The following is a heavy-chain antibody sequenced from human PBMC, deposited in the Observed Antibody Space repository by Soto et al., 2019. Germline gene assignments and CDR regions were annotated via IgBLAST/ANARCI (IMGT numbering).Heavy chain of an antibody. D-gene: IGHD5-12*01. J-gene: IGHJ4*02. CDR1: GFTFSSYG. Sequence: GGSLRLSCAASGFTFSSYGMHWVRQAPGKGLEWVAVIWYDGSNKYYADSVKGRFTISRDNSKNTLYLQMNSLRAEDTAVYYCARDGYADAFDYWGQGTLVTVSS. CDR2: IWYDGSNK. CDR3: ARDGYADAFDY. V-gene: IGHV3-33*01.